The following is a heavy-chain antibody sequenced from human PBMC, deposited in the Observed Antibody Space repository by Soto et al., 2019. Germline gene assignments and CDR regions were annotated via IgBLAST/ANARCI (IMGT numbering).Heavy chain of an antibody. CDR2: IYHSGST. Sequence: SETLSLTCAVSGGSISSSNWWSWVRQPPGKGLEWIGEIYHSGSTNYNPSLKSRVTISVDKSKNQFSLKLSSVTAADTAVYYCARVHGYSSSWSAGSYGMDVWGQGTTVTVSS. D-gene: IGHD6-13*01. CDR3: ARVHGYSSSWSAGSYGMDV. V-gene: IGHV4-4*02. J-gene: IGHJ6*02. CDR1: GGSISSSNW.